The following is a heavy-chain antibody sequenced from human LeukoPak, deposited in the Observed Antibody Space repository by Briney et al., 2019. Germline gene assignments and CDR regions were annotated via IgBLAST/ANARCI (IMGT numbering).Heavy chain of an antibody. CDR3: AKDRSGSYSQGLDY. Sequence: GGSLRLSCAASGFIFSSYGMHWVRQAPGKGLEWVAFIRYDGSNKYYADSVKGRFTITRDNSKNTLYLQMNSLRAEDTAVYYCAKDRSGSYSQGLDYWGQGTLVTVSS. CDR2: IRYDGSNK. CDR1: GFIFSSYG. J-gene: IGHJ4*02. V-gene: IGHV3-30*02. D-gene: IGHD1-26*01.